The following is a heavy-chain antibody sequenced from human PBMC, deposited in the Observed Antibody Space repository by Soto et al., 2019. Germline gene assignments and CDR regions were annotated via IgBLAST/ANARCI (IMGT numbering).Heavy chain of an antibody. J-gene: IGHJ4*02. CDR2: ISYDGSNK. D-gene: IGHD2-15*01. CDR1: GFTFSSYG. CDR3: AKGLDIVVVVAALTFDY. V-gene: IGHV3-30*18. Sequence: SLRLSCAASGFTFSSYGMHWVRQAPGKGLEWVAVISYDGSNKYYADSVKGRFTISRDNSKNTLYLQMNSLRAEDTAVYYCAKGLDIVVVVAALTFDYWGQGTLVTVSS.